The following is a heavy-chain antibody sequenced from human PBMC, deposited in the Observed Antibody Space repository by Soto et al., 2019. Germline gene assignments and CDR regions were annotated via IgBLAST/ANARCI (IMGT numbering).Heavy chain of an antibody. J-gene: IGHJ6*02. CDR3: AKGGAIVAAGTRVYLYNAMDV. CDR1: GYTFTGYY. V-gene: IGHV1-2*02. Sequence: GASVKVSFKASGYTFTGYYVHWVRQAPGQGLEWMGWINPNSGDTYLAQRFQGRVTMNRDTSIGTAYMELRGLTSDDTAGYYCAKGGAIVAAGTRVYLYNAMDVWGQGTTVTVSS. CDR2: INPNSGDT. D-gene: IGHD1-26*01.